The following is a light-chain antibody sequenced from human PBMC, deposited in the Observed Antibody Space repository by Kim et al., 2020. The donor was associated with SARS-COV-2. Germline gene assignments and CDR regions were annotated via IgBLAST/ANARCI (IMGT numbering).Light chain of an antibody. CDR1: SANIGNNY. J-gene: IGLJ2*01. CDR2: DNN. Sequence: GPKGTSSCTGSSANIGNNYVSWYQQLPGTAPKFLIYDNNKRPSGIPDRFSGSKSGTSATLGITGLQTGDEADYYCGTWDSSLSAVVLGGGTQLTVL. V-gene: IGLV1-51*01. CDR3: GTWDSSLSAVV.